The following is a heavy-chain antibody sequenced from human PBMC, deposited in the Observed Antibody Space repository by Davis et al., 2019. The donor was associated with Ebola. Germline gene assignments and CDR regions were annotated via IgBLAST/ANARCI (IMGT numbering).Heavy chain of an antibody. J-gene: IGHJ4*02. CDR3: ARDLRGFGRY. D-gene: IGHD3-3*01. V-gene: IGHV3-74*01. CDR1: GFTFSSYW. CDR2: INSDGSST. Sequence: GESLKISCAASGFTFSSYWMHWVRQAPGKGLVWVSRINSDGSSTSYADSVKGRFTISRDNAKNSLYLQMNSLRDEDTAVYYCARDLRGFGRYWGQGTLVTVSS.